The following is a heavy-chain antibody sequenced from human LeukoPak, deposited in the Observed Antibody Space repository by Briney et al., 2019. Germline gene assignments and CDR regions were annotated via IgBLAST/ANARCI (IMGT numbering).Heavy chain of an antibody. CDR1: GYSFTSYW. CDR2: IYPCDSDT. Sequence: GETLKIPCKGSGYSFTSYWLGWERHMTGKGLEWKGIIYPCDSDTRYSTSFQGQVIISDDKSISTAYLQWSRLKASDTAMYYCARHLKVDTAMVTYHYYGMDVWGQGTTVTVSS. D-gene: IGHD5-18*01. CDR3: ARHLKVDTAMVTYHYYGMDV. V-gene: IGHV5-51*01. J-gene: IGHJ6*02.